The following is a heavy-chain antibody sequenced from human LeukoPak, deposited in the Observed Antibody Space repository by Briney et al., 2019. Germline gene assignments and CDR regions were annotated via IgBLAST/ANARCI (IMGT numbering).Heavy chain of an antibody. J-gene: IGHJ4*02. V-gene: IGHV3-11*05. CDR1: GFTFSDYY. Sequence: GGSLRLSCAASGFTFSDYYMSWIRQAPGKGLEWVSYISSSSSYTNYADSVKGRFTISRDNAKNSLYLQMNSLRAEDTAMYYCARAGLIAVAGQPFDYWGQGTLVTVSS. D-gene: IGHD6-19*01. CDR2: ISSSSSYT. CDR3: ARAGLIAVAGQPFDY.